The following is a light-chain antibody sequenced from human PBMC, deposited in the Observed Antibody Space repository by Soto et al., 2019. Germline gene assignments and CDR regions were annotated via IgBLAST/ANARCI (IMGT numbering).Light chain of an antibody. CDR3: QSHDSSLRGSL. CDR2: AND. CDR1: RSNIGANYD. V-gene: IGLV1-40*01. J-gene: IGLJ3*02. Sequence: QSVLTQPPSVSGAPGQMITISCTGSRSNIGANYDVHWYQQFPGAPPKLLIYANDNRPSGVPDRFSASKFGTSASLTIAGLQAEDEADYYCQSHDSSLRGSLFGGGTKLTVL.